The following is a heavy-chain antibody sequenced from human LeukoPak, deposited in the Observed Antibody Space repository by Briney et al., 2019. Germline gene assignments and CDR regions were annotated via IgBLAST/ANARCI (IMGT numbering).Heavy chain of an antibody. J-gene: IGHJ4*02. CDR2: INHSGST. D-gene: IGHD3-16*02. Sequence: KPSETLSLTCAVYGGSFSGYYWSWIRQPPGKGLEWIGEINHSGSTNYNPSLKSRVTISVDTSKNQFSLKLSSVTAADTAVYYCARRYDYVWGSYRYTFDYWGQGTLVTVSS. V-gene: IGHV4-34*01. CDR1: GGSFSGYY. CDR3: ARRYDYVWGSYRYTFDY.